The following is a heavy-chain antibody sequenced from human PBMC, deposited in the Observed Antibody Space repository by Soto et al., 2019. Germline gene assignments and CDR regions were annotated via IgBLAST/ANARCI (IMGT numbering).Heavy chain of an antibody. J-gene: IGHJ6*02. CDR3: AKDSPPVYDSSGYYYYYYGMDV. CDR1: GFTFSSYA. Sequence: GGSLRLSCAASGFTFSSYAMSWVRQAPGKGLEWVSAISGSGGSTYYADSVKGRFTISRDNSKNTLYLQMNSLRAEDTAVYYCAKDSPPVYDSSGYYYYYYGMDVWGQGTTVTVSS. CDR2: ISGSGGST. V-gene: IGHV3-23*01. D-gene: IGHD3-22*01.